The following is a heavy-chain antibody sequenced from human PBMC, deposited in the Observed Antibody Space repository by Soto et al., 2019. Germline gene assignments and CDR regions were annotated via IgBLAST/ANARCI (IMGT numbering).Heavy chain of an antibody. CDR2: ISYDGSST. D-gene: IGHD3-9*01. J-gene: IGHJ6*02. Sequence: GGSLRLSCATSGFLFNTYAMHWVRQAPGKWLEWVAVISYDGSSTYYADSVKGRFTISRDNSKNTLYLQMNSLETEDTAVYYCARPGSGYDILTGRYFYYYHAMDVWGQGXTVTVYS. V-gene: IGHV3-30-3*01. CDR3: ARPGSGYDILTGRYFYYYHAMDV. CDR1: GFLFNTYA.